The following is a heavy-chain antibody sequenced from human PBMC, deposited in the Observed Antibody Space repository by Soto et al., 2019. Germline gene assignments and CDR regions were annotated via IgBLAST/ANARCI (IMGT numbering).Heavy chain of an antibody. D-gene: IGHD6-13*01. J-gene: IGHJ5*02. Sequence: SETLSLTCTVSGGSISSADYYWSWIRRPPGKGLEWIGHIYYSGSTYYNPSLKSRVIMSVDTSKSQFSLTLSSVTAADTAMYFCARDRGSTWMYKWFDPWGQGTQVTVAS. V-gene: IGHV4-30-4*01. CDR2: IYYSGST. CDR1: GGSISSADYY. CDR3: ARDRGSTWMYKWFDP.